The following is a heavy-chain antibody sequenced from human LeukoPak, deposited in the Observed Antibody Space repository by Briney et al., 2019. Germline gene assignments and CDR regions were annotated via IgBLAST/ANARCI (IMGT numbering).Heavy chain of an antibody. V-gene: IGHV1-2*02. CDR1: GYTLTELS. J-gene: IGHJ4*02. CDR2: INPDNGGT. Sequence: EASVKVSCKVSGYTLTELSMHWVRQAPGQGLEWMGWINPDNGGTNYAQKFQGRVTMTRDMSISTAYMELSRLRSDDTAVYYCARDPSNSGYDYLYYFDYWGQGTLVTVSS. CDR3: ARDPSNSGYDYLYYFDY. D-gene: IGHD5-12*01.